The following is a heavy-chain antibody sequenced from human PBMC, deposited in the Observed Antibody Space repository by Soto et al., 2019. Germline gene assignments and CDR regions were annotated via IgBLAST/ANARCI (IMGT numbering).Heavy chain of an antibody. V-gene: IGHV4-59*01. CDR1: GGSISRYY. D-gene: IGHD5-18*01. CDR3: ARAGYSYGFGYYYDH. J-gene: IGHJ4*02. Sequence: SETLSLTCTVSGGSISRYYWSWIRQPPGKGLNWIGYIYYDGSTNYRPSLKSRVTISLDTSKNQFSLRLSSVTAADTAVYYCARAGYSYGFGYYYDHWGQGTLVTVSS. CDR2: IYYDGST.